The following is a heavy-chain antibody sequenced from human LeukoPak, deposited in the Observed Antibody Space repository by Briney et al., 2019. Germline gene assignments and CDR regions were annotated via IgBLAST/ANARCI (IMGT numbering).Heavy chain of an antibody. J-gene: IGHJ5*02. CDR2: IYYSGST. CDR3: ARVHGGWFDP. V-gene: IGHV4-59*01. D-gene: IGHD3-3*01. Sequence: SETLSLTCTVSGGSISSYYWSWIRQPPGKGLEWIGYIYYSGSTDYNPSLKSRVTISVDTSKNQFSLKLSSVTAADTAVYYCARVHGGWFDPWGQGTLVTVSS. CDR1: GGSISSYY.